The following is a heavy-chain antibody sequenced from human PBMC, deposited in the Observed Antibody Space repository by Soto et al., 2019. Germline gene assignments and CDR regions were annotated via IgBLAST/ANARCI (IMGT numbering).Heavy chain of an antibody. CDR3: AKDHISKAIYYFAY. V-gene: IGHV3-23*01. CDR1: GFTFTNYS. Sequence: EVQLLESGGTLAQPGGSLRLSCAASGFTFTNYSMSWVRQAPGKGLEWVSSISDSGDRIYYADSVKGRFTIYRDNSRNTLLLELNSLRAEDTAVYFCAKDHISKAIYYFAYWGQGTLISVSS. J-gene: IGHJ4*01. CDR2: ISDSGDRI.